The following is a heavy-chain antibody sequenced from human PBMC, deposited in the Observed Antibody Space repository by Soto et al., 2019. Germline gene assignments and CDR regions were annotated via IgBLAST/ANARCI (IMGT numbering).Heavy chain of an antibody. V-gene: IGHV4-31*03. Sequence: QVQLQESGPGLVKPSQTLSLTCTVSGGSISSGGYYWSWIRQHPGKGLEWIGYIYYSGSTYYNPSLKSRVTRSVDPSKNQFSLTLSSVTAADTAVYYWARWVGATSFDYWGQGTLVTVSS. CDR2: IYYSGST. J-gene: IGHJ4*02. D-gene: IGHD1-26*01. CDR1: GGSISSGGYY. CDR3: ARWVGATSFDY.